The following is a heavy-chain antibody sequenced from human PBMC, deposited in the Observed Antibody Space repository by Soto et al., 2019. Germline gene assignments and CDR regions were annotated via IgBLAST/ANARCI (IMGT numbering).Heavy chain of an antibody. CDR3: ASTAICSGGSCYLYYFDY. Sequence: QVQLVQSGAEVKKPGSSVKVSCKASGGTFSSYAISWVRQAPGQGLEWMGGIIPIFGTANYAQKFQGGVTITADESTSTAYMELSSLRSEDTAVYYCASTAICSGGSCYLYYFDYWGQGTLVTVSS. CDR2: IIPIFGTA. CDR1: GGTFSSYA. V-gene: IGHV1-69*12. D-gene: IGHD2-15*01. J-gene: IGHJ4*02.